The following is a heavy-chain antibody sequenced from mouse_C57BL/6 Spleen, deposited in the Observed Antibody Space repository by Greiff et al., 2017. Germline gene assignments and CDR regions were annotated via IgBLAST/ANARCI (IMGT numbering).Heavy chain of an antibody. CDR1: GYSITSDY. D-gene: IGHD3-3*01. CDR3: ARYVRAGSYFDY. Sequence: EVKLVESGPGLAKPSQTLSLTCSVTGYSITSDYWNWIRKFPGNKLEYMGYISYSGSTYYNPSLKSRISITRDTSKTQYYLQLISLTTEDTSTYYCARYVRAGSYFDYWGQGTTLTVSS. CDR2: ISYSGST. V-gene: IGHV3-8*01. J-gene: IGHJ2*01.